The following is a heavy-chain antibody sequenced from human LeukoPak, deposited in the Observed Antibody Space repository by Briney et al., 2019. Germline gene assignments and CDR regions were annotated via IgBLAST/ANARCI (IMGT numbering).Heavy chain of an antibody. CDR3: ARDGGYSGYA. D-gene: IGHD5-12*01. CDR2: IKQDGSEK. CDR1: GFSVRGYW. V-gene: IGHV3-7*01. J-gene: IGHJ5*02. Sequence: GGSLRLSCAVSGFSVRGYWMTWVRQAPGKGLEWVANIKQDGSEKNYVDSVKGRFTFSRDNAENSLFLQMNSLRVEDTAVYYCARDGGYSGYAWGQGTLVTVSS.